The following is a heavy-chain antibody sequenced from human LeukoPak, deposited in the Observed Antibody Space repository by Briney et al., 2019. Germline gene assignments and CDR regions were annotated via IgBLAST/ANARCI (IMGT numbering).Heavy chain of an antibody. CDR2: IYYSGST. V-gene: IGHV4-59*01. J-gene: IGHJ6*04. D-gene: IGHD2-2*01. CDR3: ARAPGYCSSTSCYAGEGYYYYYGMDV. CDR1: GGSISSYY. Sequence: PSETLSLTCTVSGGSISSYYWSWIRQPPGKGLEWIGYIYYSGSTNYNPSLKSRVTISVDTSKNQVSLKLSSVTAADTAVYYCARAPGYCSSTSCYAGEGYYYYYGMDVWGKGTTVTVSS.